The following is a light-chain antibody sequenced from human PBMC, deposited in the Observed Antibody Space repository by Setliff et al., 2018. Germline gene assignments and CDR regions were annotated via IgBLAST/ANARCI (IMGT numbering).Light chain of an antibody. V-gene: IGLV1-40*01. Sequence: QSVLTQPPSVSGAAGQRVTISCTGTINNIGSFSEVHWYQHLPGTAPQLLLYGNNNRPSGVPARFSGSKSGTSASLAITGLQAEDEGDYYCQSYDKSVSAGVFGTGTKVTVL. CDR1: INNIGSFSE. CDR2: GNN. J-gene: IGLJ1*01. CDR3: QSYDKSVSAGV.